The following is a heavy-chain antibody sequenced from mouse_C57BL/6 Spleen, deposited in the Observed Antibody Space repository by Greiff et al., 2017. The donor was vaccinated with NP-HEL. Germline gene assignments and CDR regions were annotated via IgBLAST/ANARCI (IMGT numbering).Heavy chain of an antibody. CDR3: SRDGYDYDGVWFAY. D-gene: IGHD2-4*01. CDR2: IRYDGSN. J-gene: IGHJ3*01. V-gene: IGHV3-6*01. Sequence: VQLKESGPGLVKPSQSLSLTCSVTGYSITSGYYWYLIRKLPGNILEWMGYIRYDGSNNYNPSFKNQISLTRDTSKNQFFLKLNSVTTEDTATYSWSRDGYDYDGVWFAYWGQGTLVTVSA. CDR1: GYSITSGYY.